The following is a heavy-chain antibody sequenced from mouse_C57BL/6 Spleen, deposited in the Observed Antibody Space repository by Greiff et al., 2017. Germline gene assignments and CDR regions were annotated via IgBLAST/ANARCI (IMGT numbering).Heavy chain of an antibody. CDR3: ARPTAQATDYFGY. Sequence: QVQLQQSGAELARPGASVKLSCKASGYTFTSYGISWVKQRTGQGLEWIGEIYPRSGNTYYNEKFKGKATLTADKSSSTAYMELRSLTSEDSAVYFCARPTAQATDYFGYWGQGTTLTVSS. J-gene: IGHJ2*01. V-gene: IGHV1-81*01. D-gene: IGHD3-2*02. CDR2: IYPRSGNT. CDR1: GYTFTSYG.